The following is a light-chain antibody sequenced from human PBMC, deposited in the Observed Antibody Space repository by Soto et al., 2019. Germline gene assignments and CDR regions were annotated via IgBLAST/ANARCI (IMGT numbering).Light chain of an antibody. V-gene: IGKV3-15*01. J-gene: IGKJ2*01. CDR3: QQYNNWPPYT. CDR2: GAY. Sequence: EIVLTQSPATMSVSPGERATLSCRASQSVSTNLAWYQQKPGQPPRLLIYGAYTRATDIPARFSGSGSDTEFTLTIIGLQSEDFAVYYCQQYNNWPPYTFGQGTKLEIK. CDR1: QSVSTN.